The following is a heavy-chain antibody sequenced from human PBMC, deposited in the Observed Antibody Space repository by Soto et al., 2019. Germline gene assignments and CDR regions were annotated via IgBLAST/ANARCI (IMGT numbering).Heavy chain of an antibody. D-gene: IGHD3-22*01. CDR2: VWYDGSNK. Sequence: QVQLVESGGGVVQPGRSLRLSCAASGFTFSNYGMHWVRQAPGKGLEWVAVVWYDGSNKYYADSVKGRFTISRDNSKNTLYLQMNSLRAEDTAVYYCARDYYDSSGYDYYGYWGQGTLVTVSS. CDR3: ARDYYDSSGYDYYGY. CDR1: GFTFSNYG. V-gene: IGHV3-33*01. J-gene: IGHJ4*02.